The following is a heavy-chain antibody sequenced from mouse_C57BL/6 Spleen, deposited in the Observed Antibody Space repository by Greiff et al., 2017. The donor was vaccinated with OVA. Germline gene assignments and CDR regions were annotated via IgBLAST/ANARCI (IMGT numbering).Heavy chain of an antibody. V-gene: IGHV1-7*01. CDR3: ANEQDWFAY. J-gene: IGHJ3*01. CDR1: GYTFTSYW. CDR2: INPSSGYT. Sequence: VQLQQSGAELAKPGASVKLSCKASGYTFTSYWMHWVKQRPGQGLEWIGYINPSSGYTKYNQKFKDKATLTADKSSSTAYMQLSGLTYEDSAVYCCANEQDWFAYWGQGTLVTVSA.